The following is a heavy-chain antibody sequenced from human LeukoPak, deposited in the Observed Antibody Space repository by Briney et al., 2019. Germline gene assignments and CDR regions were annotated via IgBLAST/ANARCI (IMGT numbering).Heavy chain of an antibody. V-gene: IGHV4-30-2*01. CDR1: GGSISSGGYY. Sequence: SQTLSLTCTVSGGSISSGGYYWSWIRQPPGKGLEWIGYIYHSGSTYYNPSLKSRVTISVDRSKNQFSLKLSSVTAADTAVYYCARGPDIVVVPAPFDPWGQGTLVTVSS. CDR3: ARGPDIVVVPAPFDP. CDR2: IYHSGST. J-gene: IGHJ5*02. D-gene: IGHD2-2*01.